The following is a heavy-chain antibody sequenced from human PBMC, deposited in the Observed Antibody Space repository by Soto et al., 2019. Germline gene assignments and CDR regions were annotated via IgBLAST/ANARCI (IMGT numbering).Heavy chain of an antibody. Sequence: KPSETLSLTCAVYGGSFSGYYWSWIRQPPGKGLEWIGEINHSGSTNYNPSLKSRVTISVDTSKNQFSLKLSSVTAADTAVYYCARGLDIVVVPAAMSYGMDVWGQGTTVTVSS. CDR1: GGSFSGYY. J-gene: IGHJ6*02. D-gene: IGHD2-2*03. V-gene: IGHV4-34*01. CDR2: INHSGST. CDR3: ARGLDIVVVPAAMSYGMDV.